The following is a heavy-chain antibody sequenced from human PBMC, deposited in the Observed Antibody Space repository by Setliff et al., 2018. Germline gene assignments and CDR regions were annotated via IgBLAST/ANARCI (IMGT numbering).Heavy chain of an antibody. V-gene: IGHV3-33*08. CDR2: IWDDGGNK. J-gene: IGHJ4*02. CDR1: GFTFSTYR. Sequence: GGSLRLSCAASGFTFSTYRMHWVRQAPGKGLEWVAVIWDDGGNKYHADSVKGRFTISRDNSKNTLYLQMNSLRPEDTAVYYCARTCSGSGCYVGLESWGQGTPVTVSS. CDR3: ARTCSGSGCYVGLES. D-gene: IGHD2-15*01.